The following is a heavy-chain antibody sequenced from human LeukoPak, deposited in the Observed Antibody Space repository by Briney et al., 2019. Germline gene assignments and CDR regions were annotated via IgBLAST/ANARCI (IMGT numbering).Heavy chain of an antibody. D-gene: IGHD3-3*01. J-gene: IGHJ3*02. CDR1: GFTFSNAW. CDR2: IKSKTDGGTT. Sequence: PGGSLRLSCAASGFTFSNAWMSWVRQAPGKGLEWVGRIKSKTDGGTTDYAAPVKGRFTISRDNSKNTLYMQMNSLRAEDTATYYCAKDGGIWGQGTMVTVSS. CDR3: AKDGGI. V-gene: IGHV3-15*01.